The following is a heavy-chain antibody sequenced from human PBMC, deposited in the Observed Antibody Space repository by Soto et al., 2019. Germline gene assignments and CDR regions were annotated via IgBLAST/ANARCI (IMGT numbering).Heavy chain of an antibody. CDR1: GGSISSSSYY. Sequence: TETLSLTCTVSGGSISSSSYYWGWIRQPPGKGLEWIGSIYYSGSTYYNPSLKSRVTISVDTSKNQFSLKLSSVTAADTAVYYCAGWGELSLSYYSYMADWGKGTTVTVAS. V-gene: IGHV4-39*01. D-gene: IGHD3-16*02. J-gene: IGHJ6*03. CDR2: IYYSGST. CDR3: AGWGELSLSYYSYMAD.